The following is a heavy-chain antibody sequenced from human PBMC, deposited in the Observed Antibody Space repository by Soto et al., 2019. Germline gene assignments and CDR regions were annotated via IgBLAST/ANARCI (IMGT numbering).Heavy chain of an antibody. D-gene: IGHD1-26*01. CDR2: IYPGDSDT. V-gene: IGHV5-51*01. Sequence: GESLKISCKGSGYSFTSYWIGWVRQMPGKGLEWMGIIYPGDSDTRYSPSFQGQVTISADKPISTAYLQWSSLKASDTAMYYCARHIGGGSYSYYYYYGMDVWGQGTTVTVSS. CDR3: ARHIGGGSYSYYYYYGMDV. CDR1: GYSFTSYW. J-gene: IGHJ6*02.